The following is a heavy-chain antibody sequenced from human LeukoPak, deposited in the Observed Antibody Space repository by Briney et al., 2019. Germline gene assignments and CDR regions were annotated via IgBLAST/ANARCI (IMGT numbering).Heavy chain of an antibody. D-gene: IGHD2-2*01. V-gene: IGHV1-8*01. J-gene: IGHJ5*02. Sequence: ASVKVSCKASGYTFTSYDINWVRQATGQGLEWMGWMNTNSGNTGHAQKFQGRLTMTRDTSTNTAYMELSSLRSEDTAVYYCARGGDIAVVPAAMIGPWGQGTLVTVSS. CDR1: GYTFTSYD. CDR2: MNTNSGNT. CDR3: ARGGDIAVVPAAMIGP.